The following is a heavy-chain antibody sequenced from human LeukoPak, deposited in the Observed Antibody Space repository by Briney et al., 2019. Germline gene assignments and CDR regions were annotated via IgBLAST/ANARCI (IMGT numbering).Heavy chain of an antibody. D-gene: IGHD2-15*01. Sequence: SETLSLTCTVSGYSISSGYYWGWIRQPPGKWLEWIGSIYHSGSTYYNPSLKSRVTISVDTSKNQFSLKLSSVTAADTAVYYCARMAVVVEDWGQGTLVTVSS. V-gene: IGHV4-38-2*02. CDR2: IYHSGST. CDR3: ARMAVVVED. J-gene: IGHJ4*02. CDR1: GYSISSGYY.